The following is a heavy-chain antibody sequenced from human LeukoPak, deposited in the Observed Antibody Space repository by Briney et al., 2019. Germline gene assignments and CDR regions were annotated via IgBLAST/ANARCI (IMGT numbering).Heavy chain of an antibody. J-gene: IGHJ4*02. V-gene: IGHV3-7*01. CDR3: ATTAATAGGPY. CDR2: IKEDSRAT. Sequence: PGGSLRLSCAASGFTFTDFWMTWVRQAPGKGLEWVANIKEDSRATFYGASVKGRFTISRDNSKSSPYLQMNSLRVEDTAVYYCATTAATAGGPYWGQGTLVTVSS. CDR1: GFTFTDFW. D-gene: IGHD6-13*01.